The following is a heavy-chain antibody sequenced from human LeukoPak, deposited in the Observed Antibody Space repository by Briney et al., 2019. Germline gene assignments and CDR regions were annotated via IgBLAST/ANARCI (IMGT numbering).Heavy chain of an antibody. CDR1: GGSISSSSYY. J-gene: IGHJ5*02. V-gene: IGHV4-39*07. D-gene: IGHD6-13*01. CDR2: IYYSGST. Sequence: PSETLSLTCTVSGGSISSSSYYWGWIRQPPGKGLEWIGSIYYSGSTYYNPSLKSRVTISVDTSKNQFSLKLSSVTAADTAVYYCARGPWSSSNDPWGQGTLVTVSS. CDR3: ARGPWSSSNDP.